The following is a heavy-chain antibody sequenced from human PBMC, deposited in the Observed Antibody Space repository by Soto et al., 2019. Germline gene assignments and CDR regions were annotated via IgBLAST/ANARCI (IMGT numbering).Heavy chain of an antibody. J-gene: IGHJ4*02. CDR2: INPSGGST. Sequence: ASGKDSCKASGYTFTSYYMHWVRQAPGQGLEWMGIINPSGGSTSYAQKFQGRVTMTRDTSTSTVYMELSSLRSEDTAVYYCARATTVTHPAFDYLGQGTLATVSP. CDR1: GYTFTSYY. D-gene: IGHD4-17*01. V-gene: IGHV1-46*01. CDR3: ARATTVTHPAFDY.